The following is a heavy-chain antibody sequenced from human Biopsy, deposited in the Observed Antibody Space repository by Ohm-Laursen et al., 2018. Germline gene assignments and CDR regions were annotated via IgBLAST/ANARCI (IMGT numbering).Heavy chain of an antibody. CDR1: GGTFSASG. Sequence: GSSVKVSCKVIGGTFSASGISWVRLAPGHGLEFVGGIIPIFQTTHYAQSFQGRVTIVADKSTSTAYMELSSLRSDDTAIYYCATLRGLVWFGELIAWGQGTLVTVSS. V-gene: IGHV1-69*06. CDR2: IIPIFQTT. CDR3: ATLRGLVWFGELIA. D-gene: IGHD3-10*01. J-gene: IGHJ5*02.